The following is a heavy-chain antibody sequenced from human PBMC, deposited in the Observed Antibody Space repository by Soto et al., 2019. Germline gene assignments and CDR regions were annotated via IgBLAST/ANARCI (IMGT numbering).Heavy chain of an antibody. D-gene: IGHD6-19*01. Sequence: EVQLVESGGGLVKPGGSLRLSCAVSGFTFSTYSMNWVRQAPGKGLEWVSSISSSSDYIYYADSVKGRFTISRDNAKNSLYLQMNSLRAEDTSVYYCARGILYSSNFDYWGQGTLVTVSS. CDR2: ISSSSDYI. CDR3: ARGILYSSNFDY. CDR1: GFTFSTYS. J-gene: IGHJ4*02. V-gene: IGHV3-21*01.